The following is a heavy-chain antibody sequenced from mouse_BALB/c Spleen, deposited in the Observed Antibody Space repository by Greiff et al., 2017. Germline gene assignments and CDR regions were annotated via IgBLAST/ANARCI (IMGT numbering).Heavy chain of an antibody. V-gene: IGHV2-3*01. CDR3: AKDDLYDYERRPYYYAMDY. CDR2: IWGDGST. Sequence: VQVVESGPGLVAPSQSLSITCTVSGFSLTSYGVSWVRQPPGKGLEWLGVIWGDGSTNYHSALISRLSISKDNSKSQVFLKLNSLQTDDTATYYCAKDDLYDYERRPYYYAMDYWGQGTSVTVSS. D-gene: IGHD2-4*01. J-gene: IGHJ4*01. CDR1: GFSLTSYG.